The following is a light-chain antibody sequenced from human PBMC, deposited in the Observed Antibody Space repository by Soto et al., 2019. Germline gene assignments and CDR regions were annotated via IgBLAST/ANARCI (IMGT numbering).Light chain of an antibody. Sequence: VLTQPTSVSVSPGQSITISCTGTSSDVGGYNYVSWYQHHPGKAPKLMIFDVSNRPSGVSNRFSGSKSGNTASLTISGLQPEDEADYYCSSYTTSNTRQIVFGTGTKVTVL. CDR1: SSDVGGYNY. CDR2: DVS. CDR3: SSYTTSNTRQIV. J-gene: IGLJ1*01. V-gene: IGLV2-14*03.